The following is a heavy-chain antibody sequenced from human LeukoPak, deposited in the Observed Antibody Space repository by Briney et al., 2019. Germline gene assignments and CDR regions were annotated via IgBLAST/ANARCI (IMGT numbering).Heavy chain of an antibody. CDR1: GYTFISYY. V-gene: IGHV1-2*02. CDR2: INPNSGGT. CDR3: ARGWARFGESLGYDY. J-gene: IGHJ4*02. Sequence: ASVKVSCKASGYTFISYYMHWVRQAPGQGLEWMGWINPNSGGTNYAQKFQGRVTMTRDTSISTAYMELSRLRSDDTAVYYCARGWARFGESLGYDYWGQGTLVTVSS. D-gene: IGHD3-10*01.